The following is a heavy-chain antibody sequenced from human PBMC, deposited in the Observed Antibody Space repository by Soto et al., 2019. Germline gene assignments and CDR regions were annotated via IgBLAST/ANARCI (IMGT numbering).Heavy chain of an antibody. D-gene: IGHD3-3*02. CDR1: GGSINNYY. V-gene: IGHV4-4*07. CDR3: ARDFNSIFDDFADMRWNFDP. Sequence: TSETLSLTCSVTGGSINNYYWSWVRQSAGKGLEWIGRVFTTGTTDYNPSPKGRVTISVDTSKNQFSLSLRSVTAADTAIYYCARDFNSIFDDFADMRWNFDPWGQGTLVTVSS. CDR2: VFTTGTT. J-gene: IGHJ5*02.